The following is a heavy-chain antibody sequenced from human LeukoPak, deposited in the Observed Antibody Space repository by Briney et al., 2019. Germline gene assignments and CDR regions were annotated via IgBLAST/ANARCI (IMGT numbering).Heavy chain of an antibody. D-gene: IGHD5-18*01. CDR3: ATVDTAMVLETYFDY. Sequence: ASVKVSCKVSGYTLTELSMHWVRQAPGKGLEWMGGFDPEDGETIYAQKFQGRVTMTEDTSTDTAYMELSSLRSEDTAVYYCATVDTAMVLETYFDYWDQGTLVTVSS. CDR2: FDPEDGET. CDR1: GYTLTELS. V-gene: IGHV1-24*01. J-gene: IGHJ4*02.